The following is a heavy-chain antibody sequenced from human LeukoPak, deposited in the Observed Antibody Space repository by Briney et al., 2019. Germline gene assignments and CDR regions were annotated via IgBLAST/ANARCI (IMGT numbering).Heavy chain of an antibody. J-gene: IGHJ4*02. Sequence: NPWETLSLTCTVSGGSITNYYWTWIRQPPGKGLEWIGYIYAGANAEYSPFLRSRVTISVDTSKNQFSLNLKSATAADTAVYYCARGGLYANIRYDYWGQGALVAVSS. CDR1: GGSITNYY. CDR2: IYAGANA. D-gene: IGHD3/OR15-3a*01. CDR3: ARGGLYANIRYDY. V-gene: IGHV4-59*01.